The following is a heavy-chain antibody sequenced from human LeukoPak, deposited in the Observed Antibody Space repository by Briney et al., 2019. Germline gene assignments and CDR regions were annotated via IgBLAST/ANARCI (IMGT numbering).Heavy chain of an antibody. J-gene: IGHJ4*02. CDR1: GYTFTTSG. CDR3: ARDHGVGSSGWNGIGY. CDR2: ITAYNGNT. D-gene: IGHD6-19*01. Sequence: ASVKVSCKASGYTFTTSGFSWVRQAPGQGLEWMGWITAYNGNTKYSQEFQGRLTMTTDTSTNTAYMELRSLRSDDSALYYCARDHGVGSSGWNGIGYWGQGTLVTVSS. V-gene: IGHV1-18*01.